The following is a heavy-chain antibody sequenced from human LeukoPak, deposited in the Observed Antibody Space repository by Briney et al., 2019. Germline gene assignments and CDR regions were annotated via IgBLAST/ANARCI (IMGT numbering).Heavy chain of an antibody. CDR3: ARDRVNWNDVGGLFDY. CDR2: ISYDGNNK. J-gene: IGHJ4*02. Sequence: GGSLRLSCAASGFTFSSYGLHWVRQAPGKGLELLTIISYDGNNKNYADSVKGRFTISRDNSKNTLYLQMNSLSAEDTAVYYCARDRVNWNDVGGLFDYWGQGTLVTVSS. V-gene: IGHV3-30*12. CDR1: GFTFSSYG. D-gene: IGHD1-1*01.